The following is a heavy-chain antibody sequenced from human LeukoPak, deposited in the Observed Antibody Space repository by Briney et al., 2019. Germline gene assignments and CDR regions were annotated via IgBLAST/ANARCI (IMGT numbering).Heavy chain of an antibody. Sequence: ASVKVSCKASAYTFTDYYMHWVRQAPGQGLEWMGWINPNSGVTNYAQNFQGRVTMTRDTSINTAYMELSRLRSDDTAVYYCARGSYVRYYMDVWGKGTTVTVFS. J-gene: IGHJ6*03. CDR2: INPNSGVT. D-gene: IGHD3-16*01. CDR1: AYTFTDYY. CDR3: ARGSYVRYYMDV. V-gene: IGHV1-2*02.